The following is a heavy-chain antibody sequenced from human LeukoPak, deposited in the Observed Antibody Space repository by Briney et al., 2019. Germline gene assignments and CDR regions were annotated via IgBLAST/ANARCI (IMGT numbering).Heavy chain of an antibody. CDR2: INTNTGNP. Sequence: ASVKVSCKASGYTFTSYAMNWVRQAPGQGLEWMGWINTNTGNPTYAQGFTGRFVFSLDTSVSTAYLQISSLKAEDTAVYYCARAEYNWNDGVGLIDYWGRGTLVTVSS. J-gene: IGHJ4*02. CDR3: ARAEYNWNDGVGLIDY. D-gene: IGHD1-1*01. V-gene: IGHV7-4-1*02. CDR1: GYTFTSYA.